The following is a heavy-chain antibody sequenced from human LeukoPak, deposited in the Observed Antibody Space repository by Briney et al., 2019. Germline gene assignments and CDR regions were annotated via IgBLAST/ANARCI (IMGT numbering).Heavy chain of an antibody. J-gene: IGHJ4*02. CDR3: ARSPHILTGEKFDY. CDR1: GYTFTSYG. V-gene: IGHV1-2*02. CDR2: INPKSGGT. Sequence: GASVKVSCKASGYTFTSYGISWVRQAPGQGLEWMGWINPKSGGTNYAQKFQGRVTMTRDTSISTAYMEVSRLRSADTAVYYCARSPHILTGEKFDYWGQGTRVTVSS. D-gene: IGHD3-9*01.